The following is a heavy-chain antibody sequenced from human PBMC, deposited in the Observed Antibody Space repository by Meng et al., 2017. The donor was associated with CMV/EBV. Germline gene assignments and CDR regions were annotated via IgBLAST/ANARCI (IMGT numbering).Heavy chain of an antibody. CDR3: AKDGVGYCSSTSCSRNNYYYYGMDV. Sequence: GGSLRLSCAAYGFTFSSYGMHWVRQAPGKGLEWVAVIWYDGSNKYYADSVKGRFTISRDNSKNTLYLQMNSLRAEDTAVYYCAKDGVGYCSSTSCSRNNYYYYGMDVWGQGTTVTVSS. CDR1: GFTFSSYG. D-gene: IGHD2-2*01. V-gene: IGHV3-33*06. CDR2: IWYDGSNK. J-gene: IGHJ6*02.